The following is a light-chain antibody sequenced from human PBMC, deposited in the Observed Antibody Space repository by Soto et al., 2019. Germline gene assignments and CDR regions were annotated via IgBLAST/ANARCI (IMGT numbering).Light chain of an antibody. Sequence: QSALTQPPSASLPPGQSVTISCTGTSSDVGGYNYVSWYQQHPGKAPKLMIYEVSERPSGVPDRFSGSKSGNTASLPVSGLQAEDEADYYCSSYAGSNNYVFGTGTKVTVL. CDR1: SSDVGGYNY. J-gene: IGLJ1*01. CDR3: SSYAGSNNYV. CDR2: EVS. V-gene: IGLV2-8*01.